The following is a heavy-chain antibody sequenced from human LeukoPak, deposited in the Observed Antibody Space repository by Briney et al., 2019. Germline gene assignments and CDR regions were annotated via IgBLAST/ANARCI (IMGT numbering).Heavy chain of an antibody. CDR1: GFTFSSYG. CDR2: ISYDGSNK. D-gene: IGHD5-18*01. Sequence: GGSLRLSCAASGFTFSSYGMHGVRQAPGKGLEWVAVISYDGSNKYYADSVKGRFTISRDNSKNTLYLQMNSLRAEDTAVYYCAKGRIQLWFPLDYWGQGTLVTVSS. J-gene: IGHJ4*02. CDR3: AKGRIQLWFPLDY. V-gene: IGHV3-30*18.